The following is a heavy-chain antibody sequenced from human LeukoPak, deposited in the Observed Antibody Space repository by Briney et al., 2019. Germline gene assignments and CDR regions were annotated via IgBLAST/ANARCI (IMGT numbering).Heavy chain of an antibody. J-gene: IGHJ4*02. V-gene: IGHV4-39*07. CDR3: ARAYSPPQWSPFDY. CDR1: GGSISSYY. Sequence: SETLSLTCTVSGGSISSYYWGWIRQPPGKGLEWIGSIYYSGSTYYKPSLKSRVTISLDASKNQFSLKLSSVTAADTAVYYCARAYSPPQWSPFDYWGQGTLVTVSS. D-gene: IGHD6-13*01. CDR2: IYYSGST.